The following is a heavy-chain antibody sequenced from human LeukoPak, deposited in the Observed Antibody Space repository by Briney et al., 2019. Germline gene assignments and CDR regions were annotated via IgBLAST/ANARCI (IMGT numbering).Heavy chain of an antibody. CDR2: ISGSGGNT. J-gene: IGHJ4*02. Sequence: GGSLRLSCAASGFTFSSYAMSWVRQAPGKGLEWVSAISGSGGNTYYADSVKGRFTISRDNSKNTLYLQMDSLRAEDTAVYYCTLSPVDGDGYWGQGTLVTVSS. V-gene: IGHV3-23*01. D-gene: IGHD5-12*01. CDR3: TLSPVDGDGY. CDR1: GFTFSSYA.